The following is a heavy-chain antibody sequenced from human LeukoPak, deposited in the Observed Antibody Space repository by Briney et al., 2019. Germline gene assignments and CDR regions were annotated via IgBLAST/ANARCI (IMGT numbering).Heavy chain of an antibody. V-gene: IGHV3-23*01. CDR2: ISGSGGST. J-gene: IGHJ6*04. D-gene: IGHD3-10*02. CDR3: AELGITMIGGV. CDR1: GFTFSSYA. Sequence: GGSLRLSCAASGFTFSSYAMSWVRQAPGKGLELVSAISGSGGSTYYADSVKGRFTISRDNSKNSLYLQMNSLRAEDTAVYYCAELGITMIGGVWGKGTTVTISS.